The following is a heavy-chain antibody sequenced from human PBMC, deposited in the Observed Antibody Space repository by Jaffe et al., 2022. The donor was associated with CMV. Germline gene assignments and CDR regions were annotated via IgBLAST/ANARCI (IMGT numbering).Heavy chain of an antibody. V-gene: IGHV5-51*01. J-gene: IGHJ3*02. D-gene: IGHD3-16*02. CDR2: IYPGDSDT. CDR1: GYSFTSYW. CDR3: ARRADYVWGSYRFNDAFDI. Sequence: EVQLVQSGAEVKKPGESLKISCKGSGYSFTSYWIGWVRQMPGKGLEWMGIIYPGDSDTRYSPSFQGQVTISADKSISTAYLQWSSLKASDTAMYYCARRADYVWGSYRFNDAFDIWGQGTMVTVSS.